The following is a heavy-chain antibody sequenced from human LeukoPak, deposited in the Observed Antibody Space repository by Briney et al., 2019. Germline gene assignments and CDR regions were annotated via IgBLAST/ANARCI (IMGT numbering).Heavy chain of an antibody. D-gene: IGHD6-6*01. Sequence: PSETLSLTCTASGGSISSGGYYWSWIRQHPGKGLEWLGYIYYSGSTYYNPSLKSRVTISVDTSKNQFSLKLSSVTAADTAVYYCARDVRYSSSSQFDYWGQGTLVTVSS. J-gene: IGHJ4*02. CDR3: ARDVRYSSSSQFDY. CDR1: GGSISSGGYY. CDR2: IYYSGST. V-gene: IGHV4-31*03.